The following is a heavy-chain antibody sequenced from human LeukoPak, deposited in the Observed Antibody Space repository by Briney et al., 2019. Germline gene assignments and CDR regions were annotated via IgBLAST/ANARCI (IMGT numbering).Heavy chain of an antibody. CDR1: GGSISNYY. CDR2: ISDTGRT. J-gene: IGHJ4*02. V-gene: IGHV4-59*08. D-gene: IGHD3-10*01. CDR3: ARHLYGSGPFDF. Sequence: KPSEPLSLTCTVSGGSISNYYWSWIRQPPGKGLESIGYISDTGRTNYNPSLKSRVIISVDTSKNQFSLKLNSVTAADTALYYCARHLYGSGPFDFWGQGTLVTVSS.